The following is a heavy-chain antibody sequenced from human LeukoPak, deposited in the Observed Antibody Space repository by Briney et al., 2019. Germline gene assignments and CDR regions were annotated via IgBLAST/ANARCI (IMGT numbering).Heavy chain of an antibody. Sequence: GGSLRLSCGASGITFSIYWMTWVRQAPGKGLEWVANIKQDGSEKNYVDSVKGRFTISRDNTKNSLSLQMNSLRAEDTALYYCARAGLGAFDIWGQGTMVTVSS. J-gene: IGHJ3*02. CDR1: GITFSIYW. V-gene: IGHV3-7*05. CDR3: ARAGLGAFDI. CDR2: IKQDGSEK.